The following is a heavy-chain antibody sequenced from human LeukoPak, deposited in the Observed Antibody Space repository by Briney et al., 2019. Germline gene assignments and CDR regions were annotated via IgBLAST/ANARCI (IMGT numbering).Heavy chain of an antibody. Sequence: PGGSLRLSCAASGFTFSDFWMHWVRQAPGKGLVWVSRINNDGSNRGYVGSVKGRFTISRDNGKNTLHLQMNSLRAEDTAVYYCARAIHLVRAFDIWGQGTMVTVSS. CDR3: ARAIHLVRAFDI. D-gene: IGHD5-18*01. V-gene: IGHV3-74*01. CDR2: INNDGSNR. CDR1: GFTFSDFW. J-gene: IGHJ3*02.